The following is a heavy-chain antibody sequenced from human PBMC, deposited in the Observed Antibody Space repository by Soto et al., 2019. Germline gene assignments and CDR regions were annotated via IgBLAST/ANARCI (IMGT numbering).Heavy chain of an antibody. CDR2: IIPIFGTA. V-gene: IGHV1-69*13. Sequence: SVKVSCKASGGTFSSYAISWVRQAPGQGLEWMGGIIPIFGTASYAQKFQGRVTITADESTSTAYMELSSLRSEDTAVYYCARDRIAVAGRYYYYGMDVWGQGTTVTVSS. J-gene: IGHJ6*02. CDR1: GGTFSSYA. CDR3: ARDRIAVAGRYYYYGMDV. D-gene: IGHD6-19*01.